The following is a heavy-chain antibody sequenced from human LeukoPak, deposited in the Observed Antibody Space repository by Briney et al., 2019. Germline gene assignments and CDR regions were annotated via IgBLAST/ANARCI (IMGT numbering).Heavy chain of an antibody. J-gene: IGHJ6*03. CDR2: IYYSGST. CDR3: AWTTDRTGYDYGYYYIDV. V-gene: IGHV4-61*01. CDR1: GGSVSSGTQY. Sequence: PSETLSLTCTVSGGSVSSGTQYWSWIRQPPGKGLEWIGYIYYSGSTNYNPSLKSRVTISIDTSKSQFSLKLSSVTAADTAVYYCAWTTDRTGYDYGYYYIDVWGKGTTVTVSS. D-gene: IGHD5-12*01.